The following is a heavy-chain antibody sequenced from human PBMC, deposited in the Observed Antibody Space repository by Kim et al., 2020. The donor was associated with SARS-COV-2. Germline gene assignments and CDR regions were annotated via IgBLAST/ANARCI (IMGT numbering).Heavy chain of an antibody. CDR3: ARSPYNFFGMDV. D-gene: IGHD3-3*01. J-gene: IGHJ6*02. V-gene: IGHV3-21*01. Sequence: YYEDAVRGRFTISRDNAKNSVYLQMNSLRAEDTAVYYCARSPYNFFGMDVWGQGTPVTVSS.